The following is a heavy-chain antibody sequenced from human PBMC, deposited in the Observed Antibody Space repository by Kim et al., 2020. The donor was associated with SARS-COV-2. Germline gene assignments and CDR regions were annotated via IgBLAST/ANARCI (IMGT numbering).Heavy chain of an antibody. CDR2: IYYSGST. J-gene: IGHJ4*02. CDR3: ARIIAARRWNLRGLEFDY. Sequence: SETLSLTCTVSGGSISSSSYYWGWIRQPPGKGLEWIGSIYYSGSTYYNPSLKSRVTISVDTSKNQFSLKLSSVTAADTAVYYCARIIAARRWNLRGLEFDYWGQGTLVTVSS. V-gene: IGHV4-39*01. CDR1: GGSISSSSYY. D-gene: IGHD6-6*01.